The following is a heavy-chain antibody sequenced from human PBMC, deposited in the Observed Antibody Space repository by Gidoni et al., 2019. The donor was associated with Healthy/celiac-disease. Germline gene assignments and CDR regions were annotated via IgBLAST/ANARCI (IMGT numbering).Heavy chain of an antibody. CDR2: ISGSGGST. J-gene: IGHJ4*02. D-gene: IGHD3-3*01. CDR3: AKHPIFGVVIIPGPGDY. Sequence: EVQLLESGGGLVQPGGSLSISCAASGFIFSSYAMSLVRQAPGKGLEWVSAISGSGGSTYYADSVKGRFTISRDNSKNTLYLQMNSLRAEDTAVYYCAKHPIFGVVIIPGPGDYWGQGTLVTVSS. CDR1: GFIFSSYA. V-gene: IGHV3-23*01.